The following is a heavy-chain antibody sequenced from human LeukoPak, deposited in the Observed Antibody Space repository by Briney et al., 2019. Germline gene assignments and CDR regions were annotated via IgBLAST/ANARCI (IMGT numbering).Heavy chain of an antibody. D-gene: IGHD3-3*01. CDR2: ISGSGGST. CDR1: GFTFSSYA. CDR3: AKDLLDYDFWRGYL. J-gene: IGHJ5*02. Sequence: GGSLRLSCAASGFTFSSYAMSWVRQAPGKGLGWVSAISGSGGSTYYADSVKGRFTISRDNSKNTLYLQMNSLRAEDTAVYYCAKDLLDYDFWRGYLWGQGTLVTVSS. V-gene: IGHV3-23*01.